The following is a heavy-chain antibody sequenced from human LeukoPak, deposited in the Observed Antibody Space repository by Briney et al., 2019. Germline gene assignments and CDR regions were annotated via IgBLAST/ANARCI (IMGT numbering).Heavy chain of an antibody. CDR3: ARDRGYSYGYGWFDP. D-gene: IGHD5-18*01. CDR1: GYSISSGYY. J-gene: IGHJ5*02. CDR2: IYHSGST. Sequence: SETLSLTCTVSGYSISSGYYWGWIRQPPGKGLEWIGSIYHSGSTYYNPSLKSRVTISVDTSKNQVSLKLSSVTAADTAVYYCARDRGYSYGYGWFDPWGQGTLVTVSS. V-gene: IGHV4-38-2*02.